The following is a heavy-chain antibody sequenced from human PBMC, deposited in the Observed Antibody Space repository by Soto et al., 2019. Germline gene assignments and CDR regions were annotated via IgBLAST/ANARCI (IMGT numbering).Heavy chain of an antibody. CDR3: TTGGGTVPQWIYLAY. V-gene: IGHV3-15*01. CDR2: IKSKTDGGTT. J-gene: IGHJ4*02. CDR1: LFAISKTW. Sequence: GGSLLLACPSSLFAISKTWMRFVRHARGKGLEWVGRIKSKTDGGTTDYAAPVKGRFTISRDDSKNTLYLQMNSLKTEDTAVYYCTTGGGTVPQWIYLAYWGRGTLVTVSS. D-gene: IGHD2-15*01.